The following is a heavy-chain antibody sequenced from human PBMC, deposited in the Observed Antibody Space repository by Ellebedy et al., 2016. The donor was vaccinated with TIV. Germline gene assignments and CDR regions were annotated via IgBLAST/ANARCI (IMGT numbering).Heavy chain of an antibody. V-gene: IGHV3-66*01. Sequence: GGSLRLSCAASGFTVISHCMSWVRQAPGKGLEWISVINRDKTTYYADSLKGRFTISRDDSKNILYLQMNSLSAEDTAVDYCSRETFNDVNLDLRGIFYFWGLGTMVTVSS. CDR3: SRETFNDVNLDLRGIFYF. J-gene: IGHJ3*01. CDR1: GFTVISHC. D-gene: IGHD6-13*01. CDR2: INRDKTT.